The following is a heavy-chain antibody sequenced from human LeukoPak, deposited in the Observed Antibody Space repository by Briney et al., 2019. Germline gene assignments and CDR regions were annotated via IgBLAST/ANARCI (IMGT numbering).Heavy chain of an antibody. CDR3: ARSSSTN. CDR2: IYYSGST. CDR1: GGSISSGGYY. V-gene: IGHV4-31*03. Sequence: SETLSLTCTVSGGSISSGGYYWSWIRQHPGKGLEWIGYIYYSGSTYYNPSLKSRLTMSVDTSKNQFSMRLTSVTAADTAVYYCARSSSTNWGQGTLVTVSS. D-gene: IGHD2-2*01. J-gene: IGHJ4*02.